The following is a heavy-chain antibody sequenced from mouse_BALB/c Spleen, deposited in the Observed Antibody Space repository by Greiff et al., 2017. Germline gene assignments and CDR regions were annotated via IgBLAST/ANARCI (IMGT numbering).Heavy chain of an antibody. V-gene: IGHV1-14*01. CDR1: GYTFTSYV. J-gene: IGHJ3*01. D-gene: IGHD2-14*01. CDR3: ARGEDYRYDEGFAY. Sequence: VQLQQSGPELVKPGASVKMSCKASGYTFTSYVMHWVKQKPGQGLEWIGYINPYNDGTKYNEKFKGKATLTSDKSSSTAYMELSSLTSEDSAVYYCARGEDYRYDEGFAYWGQGTLVTVSA. CDR2: INPYNDGT.